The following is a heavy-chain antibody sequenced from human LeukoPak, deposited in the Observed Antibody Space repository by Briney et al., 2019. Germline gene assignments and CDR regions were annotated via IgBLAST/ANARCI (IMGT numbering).Heavy chain of an antibody. Sequence: SETLSLTCTVSGGPITTYYWSWIRQPAGKGLEWIGRIYTSGTTHYNPSLKSRVTMSVDTSKNQFSLNLSSVTAADTAVYYCARLSTVTTSFDYWGQGTLVTVSS. V-gene: IGHV4-4*07. D-gene: IGHD4-17*01. CDR3: ARLSTVTTSFDY. J-gene: IGHJ4*02. CDR1: GGPITTYY. CDR2: IYTSGTT.